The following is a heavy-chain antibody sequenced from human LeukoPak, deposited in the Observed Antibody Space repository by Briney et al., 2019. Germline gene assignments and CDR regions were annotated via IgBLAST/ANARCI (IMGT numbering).Heavy chain of an antibody. V-gene: IGHV1-18*04. Sequence: ASVKVSCKASGYTFSSYGISWVRQAPGQGLEWMGWINSSNGKTNYAQKFQGRVTMTTDTSTSTAYMELRGLRSDDTAVYYCARQAGGYSSGWYQFHFDYWGQGTLVTVSS. CDR1: GYTFSSYG. J-gene: IGHJ4*02. CDR2: INSSNGKT. D-gene: IGHD6-19*01. CDR3: ARQAGGYSSGWYQFHFDY.